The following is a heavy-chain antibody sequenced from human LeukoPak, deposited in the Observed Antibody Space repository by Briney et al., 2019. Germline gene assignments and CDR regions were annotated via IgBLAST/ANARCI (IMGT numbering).Heavy chain of an antibody. CDR1: GFTFSSYG. V-gene: IGHV3-30*03. CDR3: ARDQYPSRYYYYYYGMDV. J-gene: IGHJ6*02. D-gene: IGHD4-11*01. CDR2: ISYDGSNK. Sequence: PGRSLRLSCAASGFTFSSYGMHWVRQAPGKGLEWMAVISYDGSNKYYADSVKGRFTISRDNSKNTLYLQMNSLRAEDTAVYYCARDQYPSRYYYYYYGMDVWGQGTTVTVSS.